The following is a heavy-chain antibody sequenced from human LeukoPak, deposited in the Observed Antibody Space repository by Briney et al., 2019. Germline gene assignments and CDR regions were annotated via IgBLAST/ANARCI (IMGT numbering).Heavy chain of an antibody. D-gene: IGHD3-22*01. CDR3: ARSYYYDSSGLVDAFDI. CDR1: GGSISSGGYY. J-gene: IGHJ3*02. Sequence: PSQTLSLTCTVSGGSISSGGYYRSWIRQHPGKGLEWIGYIYYSGSTYYNPSLKSRVTISVDTSKNQFSLKLSSVTAADTAVYYCARSYYYDSSGLVDAFDIWGQGTMVTVSS. V-gene: IGHV4-31*03. CDR2: IYYSGST.